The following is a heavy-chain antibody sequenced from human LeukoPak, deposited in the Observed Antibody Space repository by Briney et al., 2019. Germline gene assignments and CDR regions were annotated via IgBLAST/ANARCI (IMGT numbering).Heavy chain of an antibody. D-gene: IGHD6-13*01. CDR3: ARPSYTSRGYFDY. V-gene: IGHV4-39*01. CDR2: IYYSGIT. Sequence: SETLSLTCTVSGGSIRSSTYYWGWIRQPPGKGLERIGSIYYSGITYSNPSLKSRVTISVDTSKNQFSLNLSSVTAADTAVYYCARPSYTSRGYFDYWGQGILVTVSS. CDR1: GGSIRSSTYY. J-gene: IGHJ4*02.